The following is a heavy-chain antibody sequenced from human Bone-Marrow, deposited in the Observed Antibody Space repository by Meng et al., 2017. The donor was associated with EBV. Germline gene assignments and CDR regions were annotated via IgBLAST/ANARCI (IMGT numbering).Heavy chain of an antibody. D-gene: IGHD3-10*01. V-gene: IGHV1-69*01. CDR3: ASESGRGFTPDY. CDR2: LIPLSDAP. CDR1: GGTFRSDA. Sequence: QGQGVQAGAEVKKPGSSVEVSCKTSGGTFRSDAISWVRQAPGQGLEWMGGLIPLSDAPHYAQKFQGRVTITADESTSTHYLDLSGLRAEDTAVYYCASESGRGFTPDYRGQGTLVTVSS. J-gene: IGHJ4*02.